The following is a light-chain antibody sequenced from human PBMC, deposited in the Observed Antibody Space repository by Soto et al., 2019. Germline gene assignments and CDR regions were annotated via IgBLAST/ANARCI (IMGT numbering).Light chain of an antibody. CDR3: QQYYNTPRT. J-gene: IGKJ2*01. Sequence: DIVMTQSPDSLAVSLGERASINCKSSQSVLYSSNKQNYLAWYQQKPGKPPKLLIYWASTRESGVPDRFSGSGSGKDFTLTISSLQAEDVAVYYCQQYYNTPRTFGQGTKLEIK. CDR2: WAS. V-gene: IGKV4-1*01. CDR1: QSVLYSSNKQNY.